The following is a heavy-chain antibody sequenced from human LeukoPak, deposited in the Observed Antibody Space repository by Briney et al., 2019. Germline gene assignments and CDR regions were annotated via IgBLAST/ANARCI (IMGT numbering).Heavy chain of an antibody. D-gene: IGHD7-27*01. V-gene: IGHV3-48*04. J-gene: IGHJ4*02. Sequence: GGSLRLSCAASGFTFSSYSMNWVRQAPGKGLEWVSYISSASGSIYYADSVKGRFTISRDNAKNSLFLQMSSLRAEDTAVYYCARELGKNFDYWGQGTLVTVSS. CDR3: ARELGKNFDY. CDR1: GFTFSSYS. CDR2: ISSASGSI.